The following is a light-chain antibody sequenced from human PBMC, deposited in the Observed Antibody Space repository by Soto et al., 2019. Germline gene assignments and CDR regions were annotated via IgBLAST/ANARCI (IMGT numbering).Light chain of an antibody. CDR2: GAS. CDR3: QQYGSSPIYT. J-gene: IGKJ2*01. Sequence: EIVLTQSPGTLSLSPGERATLYCRASQSVNSNFLAWYQQKPGQAPRLLIYGASTRATGIPDRFSGSGSGTDFTLTISRLEPADFAMYYCQQYGSSPIYTCGQGTKLEIK. V-gene: IGKV3-20*01. CDR1: QSVNSNF.